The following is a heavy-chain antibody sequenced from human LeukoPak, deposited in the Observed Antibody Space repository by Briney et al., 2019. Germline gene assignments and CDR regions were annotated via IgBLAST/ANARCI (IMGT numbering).Heavy chain of an antibody. CDR2: IYPGDSET. D-gene: IGHD1-1*01. CDR1: GYSFTSYW. CDR3: ATMVRLWDFDC. V-gene: IGHV5-51*01. Sequence: GESLKISCKGSGYSFTSYWIGWVRQMPGKGLEWMGIIYPGDSETTYSPAFQGQVTISVDKSISTAYLQWSSLKASDTAMYYCATMVRLWDFDCWGQATLVTVSS. J-gene: IGHJ4*02.